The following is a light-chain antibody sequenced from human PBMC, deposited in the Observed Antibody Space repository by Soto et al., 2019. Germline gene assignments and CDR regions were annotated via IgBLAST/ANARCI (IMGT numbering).Light chain of an antibody. CDR3: SSFTTTSTHV. CDR1: ISDFVVYNY. V-gene: IGLV2-14*01. J-gene: IGLJ1*01. CDR2: GVS. Sequence: QSVLTQPASVSGSPGQSITISCTGTISDFVVYNYVSWYQQHPGKAPKLMIYGVSNRPSGVSNRFSGSKSGNTASLTISGLQADDETDYYCSSFTTTSTHVFGTGTKVTVL.